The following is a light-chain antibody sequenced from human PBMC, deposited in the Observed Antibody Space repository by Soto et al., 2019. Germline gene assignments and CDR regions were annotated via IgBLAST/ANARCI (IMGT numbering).Light chain of an antibody. CDR1: QSVSSN. Sequence: EIVMTQCPATLSVSPGERATLSCRASQSVSSNLAWYLQKPGQAPRLLIYGASTTATGIPARFSGSGSGTEFTLTISSLQSEDFAVYYCQQYNNWWTFGPGTQVDIK. J-gene: IGKJ1*01. V-gene: IGKV3-15*01. CDR3: QQYNNWWT. CDR2: GAS.